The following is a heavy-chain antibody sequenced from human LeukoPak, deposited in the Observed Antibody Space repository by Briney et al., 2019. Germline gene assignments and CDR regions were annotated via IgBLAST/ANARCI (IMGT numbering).Heavy chain of an antibody. J-gene: IGHJ2*01. CDR1: GGSISGNY. V-gene: IGHV4-59*01. CDR2: IYYSGTT. CDR3: ASPSPPSWYFHL. Sequence: SETLSLTCTVSGGSISGNYWSWIRQPPGKGLEWIGYIYYSGTTNYNPSLKSRVTISVDTSKNQFSLNLKSVTAADTAVYYCASPSPPSWYFHLWGRGTLVTVSP.